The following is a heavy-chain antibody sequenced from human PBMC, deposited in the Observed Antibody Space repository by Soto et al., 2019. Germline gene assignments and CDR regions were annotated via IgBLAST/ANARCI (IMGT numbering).Heavy chain of an antibody. CDR1: GYTFDRYA. CDR3: ARDRPTAH. J-gene: IGHJ4*02. V-gene: IGHV1-18*01. Sequence: QVKLVQSGAEVKKPGASVTVSCKASGYTFDRYAMSWLRQAPAQGLEWMGWITGDTHEATYAQKFQGRVSLTRDRSTTTAYMELSSLRYDDTAVYYCARDRPTAHWGQGTLVTVSS. CDR2: ITGDTHEA.